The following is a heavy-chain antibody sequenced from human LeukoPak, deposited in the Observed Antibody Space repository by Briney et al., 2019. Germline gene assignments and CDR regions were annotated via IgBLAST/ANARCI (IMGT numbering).Heavy chain of an antibody. Sequence: ASVTVSFKASGYTFTNYGIHWVRQAPGQRLEWMAWIYGGNDNTHHAQKFRGRVTITRDTSASTAYIELSSLESEDTAEYYCARAPTDYGGNFDYWGQGILVTVSS. D-gene: IGHD4-23*01. CDR1: GYTFTNYG. J-gene: IGHJ4*02. CDR2: IYGGNDNT. CDR3: ARAPTDYGGNFDY. V-gene: IGHV1-3*01.